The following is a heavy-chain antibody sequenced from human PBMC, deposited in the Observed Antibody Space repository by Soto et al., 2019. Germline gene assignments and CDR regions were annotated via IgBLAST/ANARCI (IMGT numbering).Heavy chain of an antibody. CDR1: GFTFSSYW. CDR2: IKQDGSEK. Sequence: GSLRLSCAASGFTFSSYWMSWVRQAPGKGLEWVANIKQDGSEKYYVDSVKGRFNISRDNAKTSLYLQMNSLRAEDTAVYYCARNYDILTGYYIVGYWGQGTLVTVSS. CDR3: ARNYDILTGYYIVGY. V-gene: IGHV3-7*01. J-gene: IGHJ4*02. D-gene: IGHD3-9*01.